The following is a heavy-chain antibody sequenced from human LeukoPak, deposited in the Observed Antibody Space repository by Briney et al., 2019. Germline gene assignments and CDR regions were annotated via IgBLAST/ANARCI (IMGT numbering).Heavy chain of an antibody. D-gene: IGHD3-22*01. CDR1: GFTFSSYG. CDR2: ITGTGDAT. V-gene: IGHV3-23*01. J-gene: IGHJ4*02. Sequence: GGSLRLSCAASGFTFSSYGMHWDRQAPGKGLECVSAITGTGDATYYADSVKGRFTISRDKNTLYLQLNSLRAEDTAVYYCAKAYGSNGYFQLPIDCWGQGTLVTVSS. CDR3: AKAYGSNGYFQLPIDC.